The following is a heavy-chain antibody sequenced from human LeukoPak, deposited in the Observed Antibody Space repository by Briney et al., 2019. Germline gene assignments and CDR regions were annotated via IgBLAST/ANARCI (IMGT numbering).Heavy chain of an antibody. CDR1: GFTVSTNS. CDR3: TTLQAAGTPY. D-gene: IGHD6-13*01. J-gene: IGHJ4*02. CDR2: IKSKTDGGTT. Sequence: GGSLSPSGAASGFTVSTNSRSGVRQPPGRGRKWFGRIKSKTDGGTTDYAAPVKGRFTISRDDSKNTLYLQMNSPKTEDTAVYYCTTLQAAGTPYWGQGTLVTVSS. V-gene: IGHV3-15*01.